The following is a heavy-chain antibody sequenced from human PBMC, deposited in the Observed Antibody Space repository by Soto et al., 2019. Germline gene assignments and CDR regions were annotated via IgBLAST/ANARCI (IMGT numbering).Heavy chain of an antibody. J-gene: IGHJ4*02. CDR2: VSGSGDTT. Sequence: EVQLLESGGALVQPGGSLGLSCAASGFTFNNYALTWVRQAPGKGLEWVSGVSGSGDTTYYADSVKGRFTISRDNSRNTLYLQMNSLRADDTAVYYCAKGGYDYVWGGVDFWGRGTLVTVS. V-gene: IGHV3-23*01. D-gene: IGHD3-16*01. CDR3: AKGGYDYVWGGVDF. CDR1: GFTFNNYA.